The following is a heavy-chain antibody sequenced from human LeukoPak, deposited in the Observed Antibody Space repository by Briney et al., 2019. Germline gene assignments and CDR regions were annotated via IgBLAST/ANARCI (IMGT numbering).Heavy chain of an antibody. CDR3: ARDRTPFCTTCYVFDY. D-gene: IGHD2-2*01. V-gene: IGHV3-21*01. CDR1: GFSFNDYS. CDR2: ISISSINI. J-gene: IGHJ4*02. Sequence: PGGSLRLSCVASGFSFNDYSMNWVRQAPGKGLEWVASISISSINIKYADSVKGRFTISRHDAKNLLHLQLNGLRVEDTAVYYCARDRTPFCTTCYVFDYWGQGTLVYVSP.